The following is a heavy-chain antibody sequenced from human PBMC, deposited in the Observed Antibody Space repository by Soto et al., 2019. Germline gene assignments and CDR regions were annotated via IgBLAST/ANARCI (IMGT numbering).Heavy chain of an antibody. Sequence: GGSLRLSCAASEFTFSSYALHWVRQAPGKGLEWVAAISYDASNKYSADSVKGRFTISRDNSKNTLYLQMNSLRADDTAVYYCARDRGSESYYYYGMDVWGQGTTVTVSS. D-gene: IGHD1-26*01. V-gene: IGHV3-30-3*01. CDR3: ARDRGSESYYYYGMDV. CDR2: ISYDASNK. J-gene: IGHJ6*02. CDR1: EFTFSSYA.